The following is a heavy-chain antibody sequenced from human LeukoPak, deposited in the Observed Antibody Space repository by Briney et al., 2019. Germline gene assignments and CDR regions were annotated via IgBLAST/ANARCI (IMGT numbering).Heavy chain of an antibody. V-gene: IGHV3-30*02. CDR2: VRADGSTE. J-gene: IGHJ4*02. Sequence: GGSLRLSFAASGFIFRTYGMHWVRQAPGKGLEWVTFVRADGSTEYYADSVKGRFTISRDNSKNTLYLQMNSLTAEDTAVYYCVKDVLPFSRSGEFDSWGQGTLVTVSS. CDR1: GFIFRTYG. D-gene: IGHD6-6*01. CDR3: VKDVLPFSRSGEFDS.